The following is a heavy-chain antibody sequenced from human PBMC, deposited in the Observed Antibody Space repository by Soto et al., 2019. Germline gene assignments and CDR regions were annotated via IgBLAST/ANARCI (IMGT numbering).Heavy chain of an antibody. D-gene: IGHD3-3*01. V-gene: IGHV3-23*01. Sequence: EVQLLESGGGLAQPGGSLRLSCEVSGFTFRKYVMTWVRQAPGKGLEWVSSLSSTGGSTYYADSVKGRFTVSRDNSKNPLLLQMNSLRAEDTYIYYCAKDQGFLEWIPQGGLDVWGRGTTVAVSS. J-gene: IGHJ6*02. CDR2: LSSTGGST. CDR3: AKDQGFLEWIPQGGLDV. CDR1: GFTFRKYV.